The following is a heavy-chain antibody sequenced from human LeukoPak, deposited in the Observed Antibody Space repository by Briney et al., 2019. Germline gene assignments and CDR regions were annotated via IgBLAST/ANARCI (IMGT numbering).Heavy chain of an antibody. CDR3: ATGNYYDSRGYYTFGH. CDR2: INGDGTIT. Sequence: PGGSLRLSCAASEFTFDKYWMHWVRQAPGKGLVWVSRINGDGTITSYADSVKGAFIISRDNAKNTLYLQVSSLRADDTAVYYCATGNYYDSRGYYTFGHWGQGTLVTVSS. D-gene: IGHD3-22*01. J-gene: IGHJ4*02. V-gene: IGHV3-74*01. CDR1: EFTFDKYW.